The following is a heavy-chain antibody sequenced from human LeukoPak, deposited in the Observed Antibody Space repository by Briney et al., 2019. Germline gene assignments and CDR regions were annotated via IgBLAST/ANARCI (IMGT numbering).Heavy chain of an antibody. CDR3: AKDIQSLARNYYDSSGYAFDI. Sequence: GGSLRLSFAASGFNFDDYAMHWVRQAPGKGLEWVSLISGDGGSTYYADSVKGRFTISRDNSKNSLYLQMNSLRTEDTALYYCAKDIQSLARNYYDSSGYAFDIWGQGTMVTVSS. D-gene: IGHD3-22*01. V-gene: IGHV3-43*02. CDR2: ISGDGGST. CDR1: GFNFDDYA. J-gene: IGHJ3*02.